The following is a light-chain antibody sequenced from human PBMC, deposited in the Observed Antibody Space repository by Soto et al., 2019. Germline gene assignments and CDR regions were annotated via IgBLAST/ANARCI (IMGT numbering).Light chain of an antibody. CDR1: QSINNW. J-gene: IGKJ1*01. CDR3: QQHYTYTWT. Sequence: DIQMTQSPSTLSASVGDRVAITCRASQSINNWLAWYQLKPGKAPKLLIYDASTLESGVPSRFSGSGSETQFTLTISSLQPEDFATYYCQQHYTYTWTFGQGTKVDIK. V-gene: IGKV1-5*01. CDR2: DAS.